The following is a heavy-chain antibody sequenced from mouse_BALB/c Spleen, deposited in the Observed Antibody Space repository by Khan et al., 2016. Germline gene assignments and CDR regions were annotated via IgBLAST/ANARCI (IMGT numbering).Heavy chain of an antibody. V-gene: IGHV1-7*01. D-gene: IGHD2-4*01. CDR3: ASYDDD. Sequence: QVQLQQSGAELAKPGASVKMSCKASGYTFTSYWMHWVKQRPGQGLEWIGYINPSTGYPEYNPKFKDKATLTADKSSSTAYMQLSSLTSEDAAVYYCASYDDDWGQGTLVTVSA. CDR1: GYTFTSYW. CDR2: INPSTGYP. J-gene: IGHJ3*01.